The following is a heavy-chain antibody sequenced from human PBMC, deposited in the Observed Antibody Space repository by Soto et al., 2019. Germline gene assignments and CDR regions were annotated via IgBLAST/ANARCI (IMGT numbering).Heavy chain of an antibody. J-gene: IGHJ6*02. D-gene: IGHD2-2*01. CDR1: GGPFSGYY. CDR3: ARGVYCSSTSCYWGMDV. CDR2: INHSGST. Sequence: SETLSLTCAVYGGPFSGYYWSWIRQPPGKGLEWIGEINHSGSTNYNPSLKSRVTISVDTSKNQFSLKLSSVTAADTAVYYCARGVYCSSTSCYWGMDVWGQGTTVTVSS. V-gene: IGHV4-34*01.